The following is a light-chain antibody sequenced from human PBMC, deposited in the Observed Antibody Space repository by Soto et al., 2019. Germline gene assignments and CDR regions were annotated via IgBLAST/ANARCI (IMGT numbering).Light chain of an antibody. Sequence: EIVLTQFPATLSLSPGERATLSCRASQNIRKYLAWYQQKPGQAPRLLIYDASIRATGIPARFSGSGFETDFTLTISSLEPEDFAVYYCQQRDNWRGTFGGGPKVVIK. V-gene: IGKV3-11*01. CDR1: QNIRKY. J-gene: IGKJ4*01. CDR3: QQRDNWRGT. CDR2: DAS.